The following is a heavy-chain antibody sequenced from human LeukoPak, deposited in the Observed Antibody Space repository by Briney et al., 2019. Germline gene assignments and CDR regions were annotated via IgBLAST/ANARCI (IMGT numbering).Heavy chain of an antibody. D-gene: IGHD3-10*01. CDR3: ASRKGYGSGSFLDGFDI. J-gene: IGHJ3*02. CDR1: GYSFTSYW. Sequence: GESLKISWKGSGYSFTSYWIAWVRQMPGKGLEWMGIIYPGDSDTRYSPSFQGQVTISADKSINTAYLHWSSLKASDTAMYYCASRKGYGSGSFLDGFDIWGQGTMVTVSS. V-gene: IGHV5-51*01. CDR2: IYPGDSDT.